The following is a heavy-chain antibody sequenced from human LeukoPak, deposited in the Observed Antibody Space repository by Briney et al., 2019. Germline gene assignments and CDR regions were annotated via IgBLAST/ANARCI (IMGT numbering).Heavy chain of an antibody. V-gene: IGHV3-9*01. D-gene: IGHD5-24*01. CDR1: GFTFDDYA. Sequence: SLRLSCAASGFTFDDYAMHWVRQAPGMGLEWVSGISWNSGSIGYADSVKGRFTISRDNAKTSLYLQMNSLRAEDTALYYCAKDLGPGSMATSPGFDYWGQGTLVTVSS. CDR3: AKDLGPGSMATSPGFDY. CDR2: ISWNSGSI. J-gene: IGHJ4*02.